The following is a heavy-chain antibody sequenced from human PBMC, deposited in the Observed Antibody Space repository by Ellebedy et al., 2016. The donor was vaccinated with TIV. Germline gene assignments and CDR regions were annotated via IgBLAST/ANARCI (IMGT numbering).Heavy chain of an antibody. D-gene: IGHD5/OR15-5a*01. CDR1: GYTFSSYG. J-gene: IGHJ4*02. CDR3: ARLVYDYSFSDY. CDR2: ITAHDDKT. Sequence: AASVKVSCKGSGYTFSSYGLSWVRQAPGQGLELMGSITAHDDKTNYVQKFQGRVTMTTDKSTSTAYMELRSLRSDDTAVYYCARLVYDYSFSDYWGQGTLVTVSS. V-gene: IGHV1-18*01.